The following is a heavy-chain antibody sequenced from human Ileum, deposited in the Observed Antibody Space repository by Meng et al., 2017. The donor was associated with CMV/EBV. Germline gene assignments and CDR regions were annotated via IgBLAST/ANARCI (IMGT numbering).Heavy chain of an antibody. J-gene: IGHJ3*02. V-gene: IGHV3-30*02. D-gene: IGHD2-2*01. CDR3: AKGRGLYCSSTSCYLDDAFDI. Sequence: GGSLRLSCVASGFTFSSYGMHWVRQAPGKGLEWVAFIRYDGSNKYYADSVKGRFTISRDNSKNTLYLQMNSLRAEDTAVYYCAKGRGLYCSSTSCYLDDAFDIWGQGTMVTVSS. CDR2: IRYDGSNK. CDR1: GFTFSSYG.